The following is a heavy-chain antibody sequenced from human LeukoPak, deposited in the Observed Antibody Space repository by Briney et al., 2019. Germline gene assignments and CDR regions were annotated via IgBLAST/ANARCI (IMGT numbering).Heavy chain of an antibody. J-gene: IGHJ4*02. CDR1: GGTFSSYA. D-gene: IGHD5-18*01. CDR2: INPNCGGT. V-gene: IGHV1-2*02. Sequence: ASVKVSCKASGGTFSSYAISWVRQAPGQGLEWMGWINPNCGGTNYAQKFQGRVTMTRDTSISTAYMELSRLRSDDTAVYYCASLPLGYSYGRVFDYWGQGTLVTVSS. CDR3: ASLPLGYSYGRVFDY.